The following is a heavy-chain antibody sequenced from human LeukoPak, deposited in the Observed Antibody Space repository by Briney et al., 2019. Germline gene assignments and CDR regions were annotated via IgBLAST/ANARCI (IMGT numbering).Heavy chain of an antibody. CDR2: IIPIFGTA. Sequence: GASVKVSCKASGGTFSSYAISWVRQAPGQGFEWMGGIIPIFGTANYAQKFQGRVTITTDESTSTAYMELSSLRSEDTAVYYCARDGVGDPNWFDPWGQGTLVTVSS. J-gene: IGHJ5*02. CDR3: ARDGVGDPNWFDP. V-gene: IGHV1-69*05. D-gene: IGHD2-21*01. CDR1: GGTFSSYA.